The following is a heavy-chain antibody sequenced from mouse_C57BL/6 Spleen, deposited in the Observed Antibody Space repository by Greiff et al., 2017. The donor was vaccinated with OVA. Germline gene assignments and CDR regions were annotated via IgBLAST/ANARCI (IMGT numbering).Heavy chain of an antibody. Sequence: QVQLLQSGPELVKPGASVKISCKASGYAFSSSWMNWVNQRPGKGLEWIGRIYTGDGDTNYKGKFKGKATLTAAKSSSTAYMQLSSLTSEDSAVYFCARQIPDGYYSYWYFDVWGTGTTVTVSS. CDR3: ARQIPDGYYSYWYFDV. J-gene: IGHJ1*03. CDR2: IYTGDGDT. CDR1: GYAFSSSW. D-gene: IGHD2-3*01. V-gene: IGHV1-82*01.